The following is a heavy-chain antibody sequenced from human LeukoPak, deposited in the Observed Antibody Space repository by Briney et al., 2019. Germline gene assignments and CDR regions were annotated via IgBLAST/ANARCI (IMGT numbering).Heavy chain of an antibody. V-gene: IGHV1-24*01. Sequence: ASVKVSCKVSGYTLTELSMHWVRQAPGKGQEWMGGFDPEDGETIYAQKFQGRVTMTEDTSTETAYMELSSLRSEDTAVYYCATHPAMITMVRGVSWGQGTLVTVS. CDR1: GYTLTELS. CDR3: ATHPAMITMVRGVS. CDR2: FDPEDGET. J-gene: IGHJ5*02. D-gene: IGHD3-10*01.